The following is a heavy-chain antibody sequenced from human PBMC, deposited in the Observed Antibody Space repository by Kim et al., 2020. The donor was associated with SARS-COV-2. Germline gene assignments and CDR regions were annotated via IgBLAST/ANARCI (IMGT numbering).Heavy chain of an antibody. V-gene: IGHV4-34*01. CDR2: INYGGTT. J-gene: IGHJ4*02. CDR1: RGSFSGYY. CDR3: ARSYYGCNYPQGPYHFDD. D-gene: IGHD3-16*01. Sequence: SETLSLTCAVYRGSFSGYYWSWIRQPPGKGLEWIGEINYGGTTNYNPSLKSRVTMSVDTSKSQFSLKLTSVTAADTAIDYCARSYYGCNYPQGPYHFDDCGQGTLVTVSS.